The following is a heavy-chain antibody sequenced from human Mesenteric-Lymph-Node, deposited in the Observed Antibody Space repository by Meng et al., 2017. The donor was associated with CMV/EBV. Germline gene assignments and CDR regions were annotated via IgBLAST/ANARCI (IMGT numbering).Heavy chain of an antibody. J-gene: IGHJ6*02. D-gene: IGHD2-2*03. CDR3: ARSFMDFLVGYYYGMDV. Sequence: GGSLRLSCAASGFTFSNAWMSWVRQAPGKGLEWVSSISSSSSYIYSADSVKGRFTISRDNAKNSLYLQMNSLRAEDTVVYYCARSFMDFLVGYYYGMDVWGQGTTVTVSS. CDR2: ISSSSSYI. CDR1: GFTFSNAW. V-gene: IGHV3-21*01.